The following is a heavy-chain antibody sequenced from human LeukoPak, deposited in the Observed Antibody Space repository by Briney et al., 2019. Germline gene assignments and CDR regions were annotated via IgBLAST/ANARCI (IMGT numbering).Heavy chain of an antibody. D-gene: IGHD2-8*02. CDR3: TRGITGHYRSMGGFAFDI. Sequence: KTSETLSLTCTVSGAPISQHYWSWIRQPPGKGLEYIGYFYYDGSTNYTSSVRSRVTILVDTSKNQFTLNLRSVTAADTAKYYCTRGITGHYRSMGGFAFDIWGQGTVVAVSS. J-gene: IGHJ3*02. CDR2: FYYDGST. CDR1: GAPISQHY. V-gene: IGHV4-59*11.